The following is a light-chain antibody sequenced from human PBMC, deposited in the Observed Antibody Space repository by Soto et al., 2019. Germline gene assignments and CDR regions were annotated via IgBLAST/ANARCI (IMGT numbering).Light chain of an antibody. CDR2: GAS. V-gene: IGKV3-15*01. CDR3: QQYDNWPLT. J-gene: IGKJ4*01. Sequence: ETVMTQSPATLSVSPGERATLSCRASQSVSSNLAWYQQKPGQAPRFLIYGASTRATGIPARSSGSGSGTEFTLTISSLQSEDFAVYYCQQYDNWPLTFGGGTKVDIK. CDR1: QSVSSN.